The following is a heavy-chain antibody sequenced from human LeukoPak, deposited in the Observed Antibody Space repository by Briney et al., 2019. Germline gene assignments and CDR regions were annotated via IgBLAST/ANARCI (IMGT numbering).Heavy chain of an antibody. CDR2: INHSGST. Sequence: SETLSLACAVYGGSFSGYYWSWIRQPPGKGLEWIGEINHSGSTNYNPSLKSRVTISVDTSKNQFSLKLSSVTAADTAVYYCASLYFDYWGQGTLVTVSS. V-gene: IGHV4-34*01. J-gene: IGHJ4*02. CDR3: ASLYFDY. CDR1: GGSFSGYY.